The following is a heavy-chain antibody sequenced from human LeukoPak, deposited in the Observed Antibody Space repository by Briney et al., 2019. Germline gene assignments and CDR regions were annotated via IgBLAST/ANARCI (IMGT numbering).Heavy chain of an antibody. CDR3: AKGAYDYIEMGYFDY. Sequence: GGSLSLSCAASGFSISNSAMSWVRQAPGKGLEWVSLIVASSGSTFYADSVKGRFTISRDSSKNTLYLQMNSLRAEDMAVYYCAKGAYDYIEMGYFDYWGQGTLVTVPS. D-gene: IGHD5-12*01. V-gene: IGHV3-23*01. CDR1: GFSISNSA. CDR2: IVASSGST. J-gene: IGHJ4*02.